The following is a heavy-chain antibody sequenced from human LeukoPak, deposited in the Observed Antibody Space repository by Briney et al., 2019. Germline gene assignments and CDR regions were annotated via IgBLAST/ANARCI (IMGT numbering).Heavy chain of an antibody. V-gene: IGHV3-7*01. Sequence: GGSLRLSCAASGFTFSSYWMSWVRQAPGKGLEWAANIKQDGSEKYYVDSVKGRFTISRDNAKNSLYLQMNSLRAEDTAVYYCARGRIVVVVALNYYYGMDVWGQGTTVTVSS. D-gene: IGHD2-15*01. CDR2: IKQDGSEK. CDR3: ARGRIVVVVALNYYYGMDV. J-gene: IGHJ6*02. CDR1: GFTFSSYW.